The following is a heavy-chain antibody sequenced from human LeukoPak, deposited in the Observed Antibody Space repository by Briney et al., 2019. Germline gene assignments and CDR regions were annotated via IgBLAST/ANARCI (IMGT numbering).Heavy chain of an antibody. V-gene: IGHV3-15*01. CDR1: GFTFSNAW. CDR2: IKSKTDGGTT. Sequence: GGSLRLSCAASGFTFSNAWMSWVRQAPGKGLEWVGRIKSKTDGGTTDYAAPVKGRFTISRDDSKNTLYLQMNSLRAEDTAVYYCASYYQLLPVWYFDYWGQGTLVTVSS. J-gene: IGHJ4*02. D-gene: IGHD2-2*01. CDR3: ASYYQLLPVWYFDY.